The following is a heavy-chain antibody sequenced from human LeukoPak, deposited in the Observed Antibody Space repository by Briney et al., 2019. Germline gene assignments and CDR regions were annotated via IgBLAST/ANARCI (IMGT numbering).Heavy chain of an antibody. CDR1: GFTFSSYA. Sequence: PGGSLRLSCAASGFTFSSYAMSWVRQAPGKGLEWVSAISGSGGSTYYADSVKGRFTISRDNSKNTLYLQMNSLRAEDTAVYYCARDRGPDFWSGYDYYYGMDVWGQGTTVTVSS. CDR3: ARDRGPDFWSGYDYYYGMDV. D-gene: IGHD3-3*01. CDR2: ISGSGGST. V-gene: IGHV3-23*01. J-gene: IGHJ6*02.